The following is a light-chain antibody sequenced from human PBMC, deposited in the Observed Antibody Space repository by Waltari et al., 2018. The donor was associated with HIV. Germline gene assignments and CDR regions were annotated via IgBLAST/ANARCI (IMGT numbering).Light chain of an antibody. CDR2: EVS. CDR3: SSYRRDSTQV. CDR1: SSDVGSFNF. J-gene: IGLJ2*01. V-gene: IGLV2-14*01. Sequence: QSALTQPASVSGSPGPSITIPCTGSSSDVGSFNFVSWYQQYPGKAPKLVIFEVSKRPSGVSSRFSGSKSGNTASLTISGLQAEDEADYHCSSYRRDSTQVFGGGTKLTVL.